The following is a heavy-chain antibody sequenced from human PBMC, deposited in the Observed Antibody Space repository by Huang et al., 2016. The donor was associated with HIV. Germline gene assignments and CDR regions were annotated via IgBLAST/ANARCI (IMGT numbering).Heavy chain of an antibody. Sequence: VQLVQSGAEVRRPGSSVRVSCRASGGTFNTLAFNWVRQAPGQGLEYMGGIVPLLSATNDAERFRDRLAISADKSTNTVYMELRSLTSADTAVFFCAREGQTWYGKPLAAFEIWGQGTTVIVSS. CDR1: GGTFNTLA. J-gene: IGHJ3*02. CDR3: AREGQTWYGKPLAAFEI. D-gene: IGHD1-20*01. CDR2: IVPLLSAT. V-gene: IGHV1-69*10.